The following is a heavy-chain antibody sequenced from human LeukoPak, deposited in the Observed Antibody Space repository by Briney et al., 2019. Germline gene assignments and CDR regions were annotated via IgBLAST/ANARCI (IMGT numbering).Heavy chain of an antibody. CDR2: MNPNSGNT. CDR3: ARDKGIYGGNWFDP. CDR1: GYTFTSYD. Sequence: ASVRVSCKASGYTFTSYDINWVRQATGQGLEWMGWMNPNSGNTSYAQKFQGRVTMTRNTSISTAYMELSSLRSEDTAVYYCARDKGIYGGNWFDPWGQGTLVTVSS. V-gene: IGHV1-8*01. J-gene: IGHJ5*02. D-gene: IGHD4-23*01.